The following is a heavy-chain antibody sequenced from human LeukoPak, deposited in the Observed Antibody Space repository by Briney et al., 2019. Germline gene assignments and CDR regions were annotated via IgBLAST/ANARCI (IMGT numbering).Heavy chain of an antibody. CDR1: GFLFSTYT. CDR3: VRDGVAGTPNAFDM. CDR2: ILHDGSDK. D-gene: IGHD6-19*01. Sequence: GGSLRLSCAASGFLFSTYTMDWFRQAPGKGLEWVALILHDGSDKNYADSVKGRFTISRDNSKNTVHLQMNSLRPEDTAVYYCVRDGVAGTPNAFDMWGQGTMVTVSS. V-gene: IGHV3-30*04. J-gene: IGHJ3*02.